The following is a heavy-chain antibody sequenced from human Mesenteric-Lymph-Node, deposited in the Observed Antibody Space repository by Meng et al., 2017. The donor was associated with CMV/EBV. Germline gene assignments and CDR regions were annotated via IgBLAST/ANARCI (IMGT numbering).Heavy chain of an antibody. CDR2: VHYSGST. CDR1: DGSVTSGSYY. CDR3: ARPHYDRHFDY. Sequence: SETLSLTCTVSDGSVTSGSYYWSWIRQPPGKTLEWIGHVHYSGSTNYNPSLKSRVTISLHTSENQFSLKLRSVTAADTAVYYCARPHYDRHFDYWGQGTLVTSPQ. D-gene: IGHD3-3*01. V-gene: IGHV4-61*01. J-gene: IGHJ4*02.